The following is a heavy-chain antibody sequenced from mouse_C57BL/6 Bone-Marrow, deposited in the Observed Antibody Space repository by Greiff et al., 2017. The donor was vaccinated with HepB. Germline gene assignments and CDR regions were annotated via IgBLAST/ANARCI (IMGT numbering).Heavy chain of an antibody. V-gene: IGHV1-81*01. Sequence: QVQLQQSGAELARPGASVKLSCKASGYTFTSYGISWVKQRTGQGLEWIGEIYPRSGNTYYNEKFKGKATLTADKSSSTAYMELRSLTSEDSAVYFCASRGVLGGYWGQGTLVTVSA. J-gene: IGHJ3*01. D-gene: IGHD1-1*01. CDR2: IYPRSGNT. CDR3: ASRGVLGGY. CDR1: GYTFTSYG.